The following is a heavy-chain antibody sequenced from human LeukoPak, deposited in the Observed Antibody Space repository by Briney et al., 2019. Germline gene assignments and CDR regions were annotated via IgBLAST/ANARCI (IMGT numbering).Heavy chain of an antibody. CDR1: GFTFSNYW. V-gene: IGHV3-74*01. J-gene: IGHJ3*02. D-gene: IGHD3-22*01. CDR3: AKDLSSGYPHAFDI. CDR2: INSDGRST. Sequence: GGSLRLSCAASGFTFSNYWMHWVRQAPGKGLVWVSRINSDGRSTNYAVSVKGRLTISRDNSKNTLYLQMNSLRAEDTAVYYCAKDLSSGYPHAFDIWGQGTMVTVSS.